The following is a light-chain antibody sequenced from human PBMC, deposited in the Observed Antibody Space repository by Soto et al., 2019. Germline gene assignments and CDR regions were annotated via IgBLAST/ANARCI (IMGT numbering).Light chain of an antibody. Sequence: DIQMTQSPSTLSASVGDRVTITCRASQSIRTYLAWYQQKPGKAPKLLIYKASSLESGVPSRFSGSGSGTEFTLTISSLQADDFATYYCQQYNTFSRAFGQGTKVEIK. J-gene: IGKJ1*01. CDR3: QQYNTFSRA. V-gene: IGKV1-5*03. CDR2: KAS. CDR1: QSIRTY.